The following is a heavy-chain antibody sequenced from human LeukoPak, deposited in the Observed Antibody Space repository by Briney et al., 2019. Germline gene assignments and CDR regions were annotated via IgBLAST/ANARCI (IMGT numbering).Heavy chain of an antibody. Sequence: SETLSLTCTVSGGSISTFNWTWIRQPAGKGLEWIGRINNSGSTNYNPSLRSRVSMSVDRSKNQFSVTLSSVTAADTAVYFCAREGGDPRWLDPWGQGTLVTVSS. CDR2: INNSGST. CDR1: GGSISTFN. CDR3: AREGGDPRWLDP. J-gene: IGHJ5*02. V-gene: IGHV4-4*07. D-gene: IGHD6-25*01.